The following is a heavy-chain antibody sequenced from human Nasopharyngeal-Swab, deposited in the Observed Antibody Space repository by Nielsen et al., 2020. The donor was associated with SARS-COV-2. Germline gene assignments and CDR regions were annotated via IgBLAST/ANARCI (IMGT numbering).Heavy chain of an antibody. V-gene: IGHV3-21*01. D-gene: IGHD6-19*01. CDR2: ISSSSSYI. CDR1: GFTVSSNY. J-gene: IGHJ4*02. Sequence: GESLKISCAASGFTVSSNYMNWVRQAPGKGLEWVSSISSSSSYIYYADSVKGRFTISRDNAKNSLYLQMNSLRAEDTAVYYCARGGWGFDYWGQGTLVTVSS. CDR3: ARGGWGFDY.